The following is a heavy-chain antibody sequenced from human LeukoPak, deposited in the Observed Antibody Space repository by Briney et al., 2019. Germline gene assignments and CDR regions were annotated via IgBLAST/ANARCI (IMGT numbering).Heavy chain of an antibody. CDR3: AKDSSRAAAEDY. CDR2: ISGSGDRI. D-gene: IGHD6-13*01. Sequence: GGSLRHSCAASGFTFSNYAMSWVRQAPGKGLEWVSAISGSGDRIYYADSVKGRFTISRDNFMSTLFLQMSSLRAEDTAIYYCAKDSSRAAAEDYWGQGTLVTVSS. CDR1: GFTFSNYA. V-gene: IGHV3-23*01. J-gene: IGHJ4*02.